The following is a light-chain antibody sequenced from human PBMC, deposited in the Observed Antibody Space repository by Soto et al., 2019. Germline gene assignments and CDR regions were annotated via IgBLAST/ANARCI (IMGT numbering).Light chain of an antibody. V-gene: IGLV2-14*03. CDR1: NSDVGAYDY. J-gene: IGLJ1*01. Sequence: QSALTQPASVSGSPGQSITISCTGTNSDVGAYDYVSWYQHHPGKAPKLMMFDVSNRPSGVSNRFSGSKSGNTASLTISGLQAEDEADYFCSSYTSTTTLYVFGTGTKLT. CDR2: DVS. CDR3: SSYTSTTTLYV.